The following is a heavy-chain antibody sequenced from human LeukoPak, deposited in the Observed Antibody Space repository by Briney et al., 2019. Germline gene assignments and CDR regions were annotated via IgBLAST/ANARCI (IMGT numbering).Heavy chain of an antibody. CDR3: ARPGVRGVYGWFDP. J-gene: IGHJ5*02. Sequence: SETLSLTCTVSGGSISSYYWSWIRQPPGKGLEWIGEINHSGSTNYNPSLKSRVTISVDTSKNQFSLKLSSVTAADTAVYYCARPGVRGVYGWFDPWGQGTLVTVSS. D-gene: IGHD3-10*01. V-gene: IGHV4-34*01. CDR1: GGSISSYY. CDR2: INHSGST.